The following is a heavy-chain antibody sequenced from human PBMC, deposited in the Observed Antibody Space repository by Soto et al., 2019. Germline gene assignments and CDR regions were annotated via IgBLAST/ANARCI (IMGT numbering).Heavy chain of an antibody. V-gene: IGHV1-18*01. Sequence: EASVKVSCKASGYVFTKYPIAWLRQAPGQGLEWMGNNDNTNYGKNFQGRLTLTTDTSTSTSYMELRDLRSDDTAVYYCARDGSSTANWIDPWGQGTPVTVSS. CDR1: GYVFTKYP. CDR3: ARDGSSTANWIDP. D-gene: IGHD2-15*01. CDR2: NDNT. J-gene: IGHJ5*02.